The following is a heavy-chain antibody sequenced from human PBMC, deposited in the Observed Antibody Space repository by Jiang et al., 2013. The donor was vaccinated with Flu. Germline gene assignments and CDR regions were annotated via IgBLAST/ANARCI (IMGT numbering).Heavy chain of an antibody. Sequence: KISCKGSGYSFTSYWIGWVRQMPGKGLEWMGIIYPGDSDTRYSPSFQGQVTISADKSISTAYLQWSSLKASDTAMYYCARGSKVYCSGGSCYSYMRYWGQGTLVTVSS. J-gene: IGHJ4*02. CDR2: IYPGDSDT. CDR3: ARGSKVYCSGGSCYSYMRY. V-gene: IGHV5-51*01. CDR1: GYSFTSYW. D-gene: IGHD2-15*01.